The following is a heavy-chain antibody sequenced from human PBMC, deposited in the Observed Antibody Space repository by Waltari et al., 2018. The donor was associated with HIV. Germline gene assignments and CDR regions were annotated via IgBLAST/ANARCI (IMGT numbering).Heavy chain of an antibody. CDR3: TTGSTMIVVVIDY. Sequence: EVQLVESGGGLVKPGGSLRLSCAASGSTFSNAWMSWVRQAPGKGLEWVGRIKSKTDGGTTDYAAPVKGRFTISRDDSKNTLYLQMNSLKTEDTAVYYCTTGSTMIVVVIDYWGQGTLVTVSS. V-gene: IGHV3-15*01. CDR2: IKSKTDGGTT. J-gene: IGHJ4*02. CDR1: GSTFSNAW. D-gene: IGHD3-22*01.